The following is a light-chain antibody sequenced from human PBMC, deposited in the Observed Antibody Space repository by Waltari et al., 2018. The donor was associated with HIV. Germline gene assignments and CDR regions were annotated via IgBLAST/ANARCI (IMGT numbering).Light chain of an antibody. J-gene: IGKJ5*01. CDR3: QQYKSFSLT. CDR1: QNVDNW. CDR2: KTS. V-gene: IGKV1-5*03. Sequence: DIQMTQSPSTLSVSVGDRVIITYRSSQNVDNWLAWYQQRPGSAPKVLIYKTSSLQTGVPSRFSGSGSGTEFSLTISSLQPYDFATYFCQQYKSFSLTFGQGTRLEIK.